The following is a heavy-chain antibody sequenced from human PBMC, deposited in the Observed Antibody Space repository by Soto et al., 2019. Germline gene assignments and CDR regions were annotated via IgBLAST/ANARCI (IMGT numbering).Heavy chain of an antibody. CDR1: GGSIGRSSYY. D-gene: IGHD3-9*01. Sequence: ETLYLTCTVSGGSIGRSSYYWGWIRQPPGKGLEWIGSIYYSGSTYYNPSLKSRVTISVVTSKNQFPLKLSSVTAADTAVYYCASVRVRLSVLRYFGWSTYHYGMDVWGQGTTVTVSS. V-gene: IGHV4-39*01. J-gene: IGHJ6*02. CDR2: IYYSGST. CDR3: ASVRVRLSVLRYFGWSTYHYGMDV.